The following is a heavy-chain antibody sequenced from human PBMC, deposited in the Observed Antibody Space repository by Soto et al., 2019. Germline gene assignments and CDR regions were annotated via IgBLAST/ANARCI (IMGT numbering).Heavy chain of an antibody. CDR2: ISYDGSNK. V-gene: IGHV3-30-3*01. D-gene: IGHD2-15*01. CDR1: GFTFSNYT. J-gene: IGHJ6*02. CDR3: ASPDPDCSGGSCYPYYYGMDV. Sequence: QVQLVESGGGVVQPGRSLRLSCAASGFTFSNYTMHWVRQAPGKGLEWVAVISYDGSNKYYADSVKGRFTISRDNSKNTLYVKMNGLRAEDTAVYYCASPDPDCSGGSCYPYYYGMDVWGQGTTVTVSS.